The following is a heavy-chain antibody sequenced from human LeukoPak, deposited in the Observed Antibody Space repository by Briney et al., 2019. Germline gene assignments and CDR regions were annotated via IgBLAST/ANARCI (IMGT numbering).Heavy chain of an antibody. V-gene: IGHV4-38-2*01. CDR2: IFHSGTT. CDR1: GNSISSGYY. CDR3: ANQYSSGWFYFDY. Sequence: SETLSLTCAVSGNSISSGYYWGWIRQSPGKGLEWIGSIFHSGTTYYNPSLKSRVTISVDTFKNQFSLKLSSVTAAGTAVYYCANQYSSGWFYFDYWGQGTLVTVSS. D-gene: IGHD6-19*01. J-gene: IGHJ4*02.